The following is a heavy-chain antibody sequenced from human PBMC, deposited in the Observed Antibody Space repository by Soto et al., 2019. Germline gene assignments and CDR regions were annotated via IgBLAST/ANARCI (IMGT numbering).Heavy chain of an antibody. D-gene: IGHD5-18*01. V-gene: IGHV4-34*01. J-gene: IGHJ6*02. Sequence: NPSETLSLTCAVYGGSFSGYYWSWIRQPPGKGLEWIGEINHSGSTNCNPSLKSRVTISVDTSKNQFSLKLSSVTAADTAVYYCTRGRTAMVNYYYYYGMDVWGQGTTVTVSS. CDR1: GGSFSGYY. CDR2: INHSGST. CDR3: TRGRTAMVNYYYYYGMDV.